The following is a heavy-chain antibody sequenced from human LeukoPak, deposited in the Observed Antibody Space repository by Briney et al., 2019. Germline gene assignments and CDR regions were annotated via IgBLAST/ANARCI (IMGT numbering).Heavy chain of an antibody. J-gene: IGHJ3*02. Sequence: SETLSLTCTVSGGSISSSSYYWGWIRQHPGKGLEWIGSIYYSGSTYYNPSLKSRVTISVDTSKNQFSLKLSSVTAADTAVYYCARRLVLYAFDIWGQGTMVTVSS. CDR3: ARRLVLYAFDI. CDR2: IYYSGST. V-gene: IGHV4-39*01. CDR1: GGSISSSSYY. D-gene: IGHD6-6*01.